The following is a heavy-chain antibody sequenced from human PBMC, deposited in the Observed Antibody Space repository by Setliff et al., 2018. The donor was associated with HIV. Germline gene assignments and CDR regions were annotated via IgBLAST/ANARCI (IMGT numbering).Heavy chain of an antibody. CDR2: IYHSGNT. D-gene: IGHD6-19*01. CDR1: GGPITSNTYF. Sequence: TLSLTCSVSGGPITSNTYFWDWIRQAPGKGLEWIGSIYHSGNTYYNPSLKSRVSISVDTSKRQFSLKLTSVTAGDSALYYCARRRGQKATGWYYFDFWGQGALVTVPQ. J-gene: IGHJ4*02. V-gene: IGHV4-39*01. CDR3: ARRRGQKATGWYYFDF.